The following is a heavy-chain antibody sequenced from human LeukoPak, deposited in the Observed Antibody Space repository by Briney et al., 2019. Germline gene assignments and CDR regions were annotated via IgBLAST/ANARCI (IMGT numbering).Heavy chain of an antibody. D-gene: IGHD3-22*01. V-gene: IGHV3-33*01. CDR3: AREFPPVVKYRFDY. CDR2: IWSDGSDK. J-gene: IGHJ4*02. Sequence: GGSLTLSCAASGFTFSTYGMHWVRQAPGKGLEWVAVIWSDGSDKYYADSVKGRFTISRDNSKSTLYLQMSSLSAEDTAVYYCAREFPPVVKYRFDYWGQGTLVTVSS. CDR1: GFTFSTYG.